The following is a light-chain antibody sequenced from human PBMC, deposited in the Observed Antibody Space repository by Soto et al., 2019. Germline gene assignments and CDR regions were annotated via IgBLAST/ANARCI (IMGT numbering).Light chain of an antibody. V-gene: IGLV2-14*01. J-gene: IGLJ2*01. CDR1: SSDVGGYNY. CDR2: EVS. Sequence: QSALTQPAYVSGSPGQSITISCTGTSSDVGGYNYVSWYQQHPGKAPKLMIYEVSNRPSGVSNRFSGSKSGNTASLTISGLQAEDEADYYCSSYTSSSVRVFGGGTKLTVL. CDR3: SSYTSSSVRV.